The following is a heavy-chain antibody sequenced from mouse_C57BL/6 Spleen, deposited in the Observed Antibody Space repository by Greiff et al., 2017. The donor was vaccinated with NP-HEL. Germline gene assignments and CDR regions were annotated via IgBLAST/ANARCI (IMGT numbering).Heavy chain of an antibody. V-gene: IGHV14-4*01. J-gene: IGHJ1*03. CDR1: GFNIKDDY. CDR2: IDPENGDT. CDR3: TTPLGRRYFDV. Sequence: EVQLRQSGAELVRPGASVKLSCTASGFNIKDDYMHWVKQRPEQGLEWIGWIDPENGDTEYASKFQGKATITADTSSNTAYLQLSSLTSEDTAVYDCTTPLGRRYFDVWGTGTTVTVSS. D-gene: IGHD1-1*01.